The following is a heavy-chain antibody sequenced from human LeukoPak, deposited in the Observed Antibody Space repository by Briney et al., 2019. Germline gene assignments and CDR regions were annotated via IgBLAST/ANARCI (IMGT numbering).Heavy chain of an antibody. D-gene: IGHD3-16*01. CDR1: GFTFNGAW. Sequence: GGSLRLSCATPGFTFNGAWMNWVRQAPGKGLEWVGRIKSKTYGGTPDYAAPVKGRFSISRDDSKNTLYLQMNSLKTEDTAVYYCTTDWGHTRELAFDYWGQGTLVTVSS. J-gene: IGHJ4*02. CDR2: IKSKTYGGTP. V-gene: IGHV3-15*07. CDR3: TTDWGHTRELAFDY.